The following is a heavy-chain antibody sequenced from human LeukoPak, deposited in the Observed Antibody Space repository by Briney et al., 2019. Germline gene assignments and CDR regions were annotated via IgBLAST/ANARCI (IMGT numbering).Heavy chain of an antibody. J-gene: IGHJ4*02. Sequence: GGSLRLSCAASGFSFSNLWMHWVRQVPGKGLVWVSRINSVGSSTTYADSVKGRFTISRDNAKNTLYLQMNSLRDEDTAVYYCTRDVSQSSSWYGEFDYWGQGTQVTVSS. V-gene: IGHV3-74*03. CDR2: INSVGSST. D-gene: IGHD6-13*01. CDR1: GFSFSNLW. CDR3: TRDVSQSSSWYGEFDY.